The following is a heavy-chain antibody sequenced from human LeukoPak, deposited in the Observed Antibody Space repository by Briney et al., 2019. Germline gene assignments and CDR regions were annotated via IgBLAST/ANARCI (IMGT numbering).Heavy chain of an antibody. CDR3: ARGIVAAGNIDF. J-gene: IGHJ4*02. V-gene: IGHV3-21*01. D-gene: IGHD6-13*01. CDR2: ISSGSSYI. Sequence: GGSLRLSCAASGFTFSSYGMNWVRQAPGKGLEWVSSISSGSSYIYYADSVMGRFTISRDNAKNSLYLQMNSLRAEDTAVYYCARGIVAAGNIDFWGQGTLVTVSS. CDR1: GFTFSSYG.